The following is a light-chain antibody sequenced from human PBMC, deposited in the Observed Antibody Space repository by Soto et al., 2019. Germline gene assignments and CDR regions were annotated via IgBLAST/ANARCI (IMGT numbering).Light chain of an antibody. CDR3: SSYTSSSTVV. CDR1: SSDVGGYNY. J-gene: IGLJ2*01. CDR2: DVS. Sequence: QSVLTQPASVSGSPGQSITISCTGTSSDVGGYNYVSWYQHHPGKAPKLMIYDVSNRPSGVSNRFSGSKSGNTASLTIFGLQAEDEADYYCSSYTSSSTVVFGGGTKLTVL. V-gene: IGLV2-14*03.